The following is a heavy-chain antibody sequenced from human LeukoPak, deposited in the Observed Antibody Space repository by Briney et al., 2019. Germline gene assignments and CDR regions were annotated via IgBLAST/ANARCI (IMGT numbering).Heavy chain of an antibody. CDR2: IGGGGTE. CDR3: ARAQGALDY. D-gene: IGHD1-26*01. V-gene: IGHV3-23*01. CDR1: GFTITTYA. Sequence: RAGGSLRLSCAASGFTITTYAVNWVRQAPGKGQEWVSGIGGGGTEYYADSVKGRFIISSDNSQNLVHLQMNSLTVEDTAVYYCARAQGALDYWGQGTLVTVSS. J-gene: IGHJ4*02.